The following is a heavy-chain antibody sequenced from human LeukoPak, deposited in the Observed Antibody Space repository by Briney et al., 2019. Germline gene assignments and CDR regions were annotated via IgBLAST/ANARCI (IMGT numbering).Heavy chain of an antibody. CDR1: GFTVSSNY. Sequence: TGGSLRLSCAASGFTVSSNYMSWVRQAPGKGLEWVSVIYGGGSTYYADSVKGRFTISRDNSKNTLYLQMNSLRAEDTAVYYCASGVNIVATIVDYWGQGTLVTVSS. V-gene: IGHV3-53*01. D-gene: IGHD5-12*01. CDR3: ASGVNIVATIVDY. CDR2: IYGGGST. J-gene: IGHJ4*02.